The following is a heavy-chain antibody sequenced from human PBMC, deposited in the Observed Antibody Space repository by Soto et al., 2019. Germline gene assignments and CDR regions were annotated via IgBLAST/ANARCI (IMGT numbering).Heavy chain of an antibody. Sequence: VQLVQAGAEVKKPGSSVKVSCKASGGTFSSYAISWVRQAPGQGLEWMGEIIPIFGTANYAQKFQGRVTITADESTSTAYMELSSVRSEDTAVYYCARDRGPSSGYYPYWFDPWGQGTLVTVSS. CDR3: ARDRGPSSGYYPYWFDP. J-gene: IGHJ5*02. CDR1: GGTFSSYA. CDR2: IIPIFGTA. D-gene: IGHD3-22*01. V-gene: IGHV1-69*12.